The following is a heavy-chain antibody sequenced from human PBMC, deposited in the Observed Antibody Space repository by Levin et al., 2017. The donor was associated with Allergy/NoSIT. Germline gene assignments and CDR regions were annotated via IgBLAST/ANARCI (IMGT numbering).Heavy chain of an antibody. Sequence: GESLKISCAASGFTFSSYGMHWVRQAPGKGLEWVAVISYDGSNKYYADSVKGRFTISRDNSKNTLYLQMNSLRAEDTAVYYCAKAGIAVAGLNFDYWGQGTLVTVSS. CDR3: AKAGIAVAGLNFDY. D-gene: IGHD6-19*01. CDR1: GFTFSSYG. CDR2: ISYDGSNK. V-gene: IGHV3-30*18. J-gene: IGHJ4*02.